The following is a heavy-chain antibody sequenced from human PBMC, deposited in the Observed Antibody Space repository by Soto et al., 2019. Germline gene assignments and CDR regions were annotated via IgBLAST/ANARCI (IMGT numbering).Heavy chain of an antibody. Sequence: PETRPCTCTVSPRSIRRSSYYWARIPQPPGKRRAWAGRLYYSGSTNYDPSLWRRLTISVDTSKKHVALKLSSVTAADTAVYYCARHGYCGGDFYLFVLGADHYDYYYMDVWGKGTTVTVSS. CDR2: LYYSGST. D-gene: IGHD2-21*01. CDR1: PRSIRRSSYY. V-gene: IGHV4-39*01. J-gene: IGHJ6*03. CDR3: ARHGYCGGDFYLFVLGADHYDYYYMDV.